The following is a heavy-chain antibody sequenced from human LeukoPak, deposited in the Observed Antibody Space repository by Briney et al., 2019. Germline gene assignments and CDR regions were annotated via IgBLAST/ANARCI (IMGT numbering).Heavy chain of an antibody. Sequence: SGGSLRLSCAASGFTFSSYEMNWVRQAPGKGLEWVSYISSGGSTIYYADSVKGRFTISRDNAKNSLYLQMNSLRAEDTAVYYCARVSVDESPATYDSSGYYRAIDYWGQGTLVTVSS. J-gene: IGHJ4*02. CDR2: ISSGGSTI. V-gene: IGHV3-48*03. D-gene: IGHD3-22*01. CDR3: ARVSVDESPATYDSSGYYRAIDY. CDR1: GFTFSSYE.